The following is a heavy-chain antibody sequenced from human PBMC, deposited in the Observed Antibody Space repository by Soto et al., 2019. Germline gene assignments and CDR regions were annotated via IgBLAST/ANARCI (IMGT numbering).Heavy chain of an antibody. J-gene: IGHJ4*02. D-gene: IGHD3-22*01. Sequence: LRLSCAASGFTFRSSGMHWVRQAPGKGLEWVAFISFDGSETYYADSVKGRFTISRDNSKNTLYLQMDSLRVEDTAVYYCVTKIVVVMTRAFDYWGQGTLVTVSS. CDR1: GFTFRSSG. CDR3: VTKIVVVMTRAFDY. V-gene: IGHV3-30*03. CDR2: ISFDGSET.